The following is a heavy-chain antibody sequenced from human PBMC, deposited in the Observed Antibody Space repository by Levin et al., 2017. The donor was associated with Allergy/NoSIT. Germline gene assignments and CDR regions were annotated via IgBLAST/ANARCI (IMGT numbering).Heavy chain of an antibody. CDR2: IYYSGST. D-gene: IGHD3-3*01. J-gene: IGHJ4*02. Sequence: SETLSLTCTVSGGSISSSSYYWGWIRQPPGKGLEWIGSIYYSGSTYYNPSLKSRVTISVDTSKNQFSLKLSSVTAADTAVYYCAGRYYDVWSGLDYWGQGTLVTVSS. CDR3: AGRYYDVWSGLDY. CDR1: GGSISSSSYY. V-gene: IGHV4-39*01.